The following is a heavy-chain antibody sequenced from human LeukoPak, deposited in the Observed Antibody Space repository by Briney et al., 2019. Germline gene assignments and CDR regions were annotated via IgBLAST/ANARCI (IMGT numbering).Heavy chain of an antibody. J-gene: IGHJ4*02. CDR2: ISAYDVNT. CDR3: AKMGARSGYSPIDY. V-gene: IGHV1-18*01. Sequence: ASVKVSCQASGYSFTSHCFSWVRQAPGQGLEWIGWISAYDVNTNYAQKVHDRVTMTTDSSTGTGYREMRSLRSDGKAVYYCAKMGARSGYSPIDYWGQGTLVTVSS. CDR1: GYSFTSHC. D-gene: IGHD3-3*01.